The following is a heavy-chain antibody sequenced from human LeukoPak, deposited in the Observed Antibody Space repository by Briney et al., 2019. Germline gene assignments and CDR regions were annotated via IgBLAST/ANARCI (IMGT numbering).Heavy chain of an antibody. D-gene: IGHD5-18*01. CDR2: ISYDGSNK. CDR1: GFTFSSYA. Sequence: GGSLRLSCAASGFTFSSYAMSWVRQAPGKGLEWVAVISYDGSNKYYADSVKGRFTISRDNSKNTLYLQMNSLRAEDTAVYYCARGPQLWSGTDDYWGQGTLVTVSS. CDR3: ARGPQLWSGTDDY. V-gene: IGHV3-30*04. J-gene: IGHJ4*02.